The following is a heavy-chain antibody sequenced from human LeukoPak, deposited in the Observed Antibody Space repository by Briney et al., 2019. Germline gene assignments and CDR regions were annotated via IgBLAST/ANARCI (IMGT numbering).Heavy chain of an antibody. V-gene: IGHV3-30*18. D-gene: IGHD5-18*01. CDR3: AKVGGVDTAMVRRYYFDY. CDR1: GFTFSNAW. J-gene: IGHJ4*02. Sequence: PGGSLRLSCAASGFTFSNAWMSWVRQAPGKGLEWVAVISYDGSNKYYADSVKGRFTISRDNSKNTLYLQMNSLRAEDTAVYYCAKVGGVDTAMVRRYYFDYWGQGTLVTVSS. CDR2: ISYDGSNK.